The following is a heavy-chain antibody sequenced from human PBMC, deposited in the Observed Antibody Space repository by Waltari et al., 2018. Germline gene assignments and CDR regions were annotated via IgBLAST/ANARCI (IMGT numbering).Heavy chain of an antibody. V-gene: IGHV3-7*01. CDR1: GFTFSDYW. Sequence: EVQLVESGGGLVQPGGSLRLSCEGSGFTFSDYWMSWVRRAPGKGLEWVANIKQEGSEKDYVDSVKGRFTISRDNAKKLLYLQMNSLRGEDTAVYYCTRDEAWGQVTLVTVSS. J-gene: IGHJ5*02. CDR3: TRDEA. CDR2: IKQEGSEK.